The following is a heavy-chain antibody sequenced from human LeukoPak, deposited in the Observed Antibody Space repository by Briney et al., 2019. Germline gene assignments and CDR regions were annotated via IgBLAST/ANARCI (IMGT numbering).Heavy chain of an antibody. D-gene: IGHD3-3*01. CDR3: ARAYDVFYDFWSGYYKDNWFDP. J-gene: IGHJ5*02. V-gene: IGHV1-18*01. Sequence: VKXSCKASGYTFTSYGISWVRQAPGQGLEWMGWISAYNGNTNYAQKLQGRVTMTTDTSTSTAYMELRSLRSDDTAVYYCARAYDVFYDFWSGYYKDNWFDPWGQGTLVTVSS. CDR2: ISAYNGNT. CDR1: GYTFTSYG.